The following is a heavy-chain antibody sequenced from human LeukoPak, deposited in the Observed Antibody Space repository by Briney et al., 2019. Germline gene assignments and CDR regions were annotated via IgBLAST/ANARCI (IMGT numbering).Heavy chain of an antibody. CDR2: VDHSGRT. CDR3: AATNYFYGSGSFHKRDS. CDR1: GDSFDNYY. D-gene: IGHD3-10*01. Sequence: PPETLSLTCGVYGDSFDNYYWNWIRQFPEKRLEWIGEVDHSGRTTYSPSLQGRVTISVDTSKSQFSLKLNSVTAADTAVYSCAATNYFYGSGSFHKRDSWGQGTLVTVSS. J-gene: IGHJ4*02. V-gene: IGHV4-34*01.